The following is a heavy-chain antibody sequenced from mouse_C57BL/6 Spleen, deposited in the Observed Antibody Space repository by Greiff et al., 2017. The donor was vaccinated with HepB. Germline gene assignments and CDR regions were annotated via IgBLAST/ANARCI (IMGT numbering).Heavy chain of an antibody. V-gene: IGHV5-9-1*02. CDR1: GFTFSSYA. Sequence: EVQRVESGEGLVKPGGSLKLSCAASGFTFSSYAMSWVRQTPEKRLEWVAYISSGGDYIYYADTVKGRFTISRANARNTLYLQMSSLKSEDTAMYYCTRERRGDRYFDVWGTGTTVTVSS. J-gene: IGHJ1*03. D-gene: IGHD3-3*01. CDR3: TRERRGDRYFDV. CDR2: ISSGGDYI.